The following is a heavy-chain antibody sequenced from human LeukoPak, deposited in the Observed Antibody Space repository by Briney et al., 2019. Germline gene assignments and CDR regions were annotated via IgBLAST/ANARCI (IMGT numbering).Heavy chain of an antibody. CDR1: GFTFSSFG. J-gene: IGHJ4*02. Sequence: GGSLRLSCAASGFTFSSFGMYWVRQAPGKGLEWLSYISTSSGTMYYADSVKGRFTISRDNAKNSLSLQMNSLRDEDTAVYYCARDHCTGGVCYHYSDYWGQGTLVAVSS. CDR3: ARDHCTGGVCYHYSDY. CDR2: ISTSSGTM. V-gene: IGHV3-48*02. D-gene: IGHD2-8*02.